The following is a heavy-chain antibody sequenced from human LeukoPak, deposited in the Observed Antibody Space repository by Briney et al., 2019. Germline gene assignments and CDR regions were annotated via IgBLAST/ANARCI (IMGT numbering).Heavy chain of an antibody. V-gene: IGHV3-11*01. CDR3: ARDMAYYYDSSGYSPPYYFDY. Sequence: PGGSLRLSCAASGFTFSGYYMAWIRQAPGKGLEWVSYIGNIATTTHYADSVKGRFTISRDNAKNSLYLQMNSLRAEDTAVYYCARDMAYYYDSSGYSPPYYFDYWGQGTLVTVSS. CDR2: IGNIATTT. D-gene: IGHD3-22*01. J-gene: IGHJ4*02. CDR1: GFTFSGYY.